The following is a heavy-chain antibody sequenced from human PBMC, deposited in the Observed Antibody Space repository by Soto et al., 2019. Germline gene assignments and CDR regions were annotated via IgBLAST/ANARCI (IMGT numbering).Heavy chain of an antibody. V-gene: IGHV1-69*12. J-gene: IGHJ2*01. Sequence: QVQLVQSGAEVKKPGSSVKVSCKASGGTFSSYAISWVRQAPGQGLEWMGGIIPLFGRANYAQKFQGRVTIPAAASTSTASMELSSLRSEDTAVYYCAQTLGLAAAGPGRFDLWGRGTLVTGSS. CDR2: IIPLFGRA. D-gene: IGHD6-25*01. CDR1: GGTFSSYA. CDR3: AQTLGLAAAGPGRFDL.